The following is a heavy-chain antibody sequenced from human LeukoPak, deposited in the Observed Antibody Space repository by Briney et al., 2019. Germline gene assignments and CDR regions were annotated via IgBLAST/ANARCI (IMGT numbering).Heavy chain of an antibody. J-gene: IGHJ5*02. CDR1: GYTFTGYY. CDR2: INPYSGGT. V-gene: IGHV1-2*02. Sequence: ASVKVSCKASGYTFTGYYMHWVRQAPGQGLEWMGWINPYSGGTNYAQKFQGRVTMTRDTSISTAYMELSRLRSDDTAVYYCARGTQTWFDPWGQGTLVTVSS. CDR3: ARGTQTWFDP.